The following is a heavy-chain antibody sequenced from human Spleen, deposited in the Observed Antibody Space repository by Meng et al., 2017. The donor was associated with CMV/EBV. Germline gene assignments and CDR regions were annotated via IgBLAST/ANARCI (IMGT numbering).Heavy chain of an antibody. CDR3: ASMTA. CDR1: GYTFTSYG. V-gene: IGHV1-18*01. CDR2: IGVHNGNT. Sequence: ASVKVSCKASGYTFTSYGISWVRQAPGQGFEWMGWIGVHNGNTNYAQKFQGRVTVTTDTSTSTTYMELRSLRSDDTAVYYCASMTAWGQGTLVTVSS. D-gene: IGHD2-21*02. J-gene: IGHJ5*02.